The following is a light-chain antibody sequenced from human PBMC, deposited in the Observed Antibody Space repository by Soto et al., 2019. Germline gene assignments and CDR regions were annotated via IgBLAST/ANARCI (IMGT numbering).Light chain of an antibody. V-gene: IGLV1-40*01. CDR3: QSYDSSLSGWEV. CDR1: SSNIGAGYD. CDR2: GNS. Sequence: QSVLTQPPSVSGAPGQRVTISCTGSSSNIGAGYDVHWYQQLPGTAPKLLIYGNSNRPSGVPDRFSGPKSGTSASLAITGLQAEDEADYYCQSYDSSLSGWEVFGGGTKLTVL. J-gene: IGLJ2*01.